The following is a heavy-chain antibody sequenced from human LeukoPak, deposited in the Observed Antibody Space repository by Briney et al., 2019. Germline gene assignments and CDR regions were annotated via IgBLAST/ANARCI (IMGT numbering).Heavy chain of an antibody. V-gene: IGHV3-64*01. CDR1: GFTFSSYA. Sequence: PGGSLRLSCAASGFTFSSYAMHWVRQAPGKGLEYVSAISSNGGSTYYANSVKGRFTISRDNSKNTLYLQMGSLRAEDMAVYYCAREADSSYYFDYWGQGTLVTVSS. J-gene: IGHJ4*02. CDR2: ISSNGGST. CDR3: AREADSSYYFDY. D-gene: IGHD2-2*01.